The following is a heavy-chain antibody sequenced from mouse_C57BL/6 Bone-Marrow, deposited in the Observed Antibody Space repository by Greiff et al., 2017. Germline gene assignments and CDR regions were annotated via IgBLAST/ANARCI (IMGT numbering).Heavy chain of an antibody. CDR1: GFTFSSSG. V-gene: IGHV5-6*02. D-gene: IGHD1-1*01. CDR2: ISSGGSYT. J-gene: IGHJ1*03. CDR3: ARIYGSSYGRYFDV. Sequence: EVKLVESGGDLVKPGGSLKLSCAASGFTFSSSGMSWVRQTPDKRLEWVATISSGGSYTYYPDSVKGRFTISRDNAKNTLYLQMSSLKSEDTAMYYCARIYGSSYGRYFDVWGTGTTVTVSS.